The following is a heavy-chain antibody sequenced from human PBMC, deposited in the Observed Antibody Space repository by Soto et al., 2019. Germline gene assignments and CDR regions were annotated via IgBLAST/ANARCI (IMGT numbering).Heavy chain of an antibody. D-gene: IGHD2-15*01. CDR1: GGSISSSNW. Sequence: QVQLQESGPGLVKPSGTLSLTCAVSGGSISSSNWWSWVRQAPGKGLECIGEIYQSGSTNYNPSLKSRVNISVDKAKSQFSLKLRSGTAADTAVYYCAREVDDYNVVEVDWGQGTLVTVSA. CDR3: AREVDDYNVVEVD. J-gene: IGHJ4*02. V-gene: IGHV4-4*02. CDR2: IYQSGST.